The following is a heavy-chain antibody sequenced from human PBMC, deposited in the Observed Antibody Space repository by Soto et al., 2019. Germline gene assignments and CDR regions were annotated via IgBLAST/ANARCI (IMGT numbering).Heavy chain of an antibody. D-gene: IGHD3-16*01. CDR2: ISAYNGNT. J-gene: IGHJ4*02. CDR3: VRGGTPIHY. V-gene: IGHV1-18*01. CDR1: GYTFTNFG. Sequence: QVQLVQSGAEVKKPGASVKVSCKASGYTFTNFGISWVRQAPGQGLEWMGWISAYNGNTNYAQNFQGRVPMTTDTSTSKAYMELSSLRSYDTTVYYCVRGGTPIHYWRQGTLVTVSS.